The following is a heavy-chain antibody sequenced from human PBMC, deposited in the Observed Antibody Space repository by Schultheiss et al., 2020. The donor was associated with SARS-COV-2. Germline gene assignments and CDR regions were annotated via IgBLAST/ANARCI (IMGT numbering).Heavy chain of an antibody. Sequence: SETLSLTCTVSGGSISSSSYYWGWIRQPPGKGLEWIGSIYYSGSTYYNPSLKSRVTISVDTSKNQFSLKLSSVTAADTAVYYCARQHIYYDFWSGYYSPLDYYYGMDVWGQGTTVTVSS. CDR2: IYYSGST. CDR1: GGSISSSSYY. CDR3: ARQHIYYDFWSGYYSPLDYYYGMDV. V-gene: IGHV4-39*01. J-gene: IGHJ6*02. D-gene: IGHD3-3*01.